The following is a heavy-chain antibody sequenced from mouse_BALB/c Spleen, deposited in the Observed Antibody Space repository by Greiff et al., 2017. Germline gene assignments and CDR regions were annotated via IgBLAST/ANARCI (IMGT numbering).Heavy chain of an antibody. Sequence: EVQGVESGGGLVKPGGSLKLSCAASGFTFSSYAMSWVRQTPEKRLEWVASISSGGSTYYPDSVKGRFTISRDNARNILYLQMSSLRSEDTAMYYCARSQDYYGSSYAMDYWGQGTSVTVSS. CDR2: ISSGGST. J-gene: IGHJ4*01. D-gene: IGHD1-1*01. CDR3: ARSQDYYGSSYAMDY. V-gene: IGHV5-6-5*01. CDR1: GFTFSSYA.